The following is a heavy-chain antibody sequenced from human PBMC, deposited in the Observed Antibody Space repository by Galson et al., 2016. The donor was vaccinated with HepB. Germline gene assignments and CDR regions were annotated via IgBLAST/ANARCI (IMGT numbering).Heavy chain of an antibody. Sequence: SETLSLTCTVSDASIVSDSWSWIRQPPGMGLEWVGNISYSENINYNPSLKSRATISIDTSKNHPSLKLTSVTVADPAVYFCVREIGGGSFDSWGQGTLVTVST. CDR2: ISYSENI. J-gene: IGHJ4*02. V-gene: IGHV4-59*08. CDR1: DASIVSDS. D-gene: IGHD3-10*01. CDR3: VREIGGGSFDS.